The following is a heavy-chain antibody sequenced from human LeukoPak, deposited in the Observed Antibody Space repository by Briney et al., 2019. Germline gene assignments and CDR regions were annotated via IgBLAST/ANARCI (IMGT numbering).Heavy chain of an antibody. CDR1: GFTLDDYT. D-gene: IGHD6-13*01. CDR2: IRGDGDGT. J-gene: IGHJ6*02. V-gene: IGHV3-43*01. CDR3: AKDFSRSWWFGMDV. Sequence: GGSLRLSCAASGFTLDDYTMHWVRQAPGKGLEWVSVIRGDGDGTYYAFSVEGRFTISRDNSKNSLYLQMDSLGTEDTALYYCAKDFSRSWWFGMDVWGQGITVTVSS.